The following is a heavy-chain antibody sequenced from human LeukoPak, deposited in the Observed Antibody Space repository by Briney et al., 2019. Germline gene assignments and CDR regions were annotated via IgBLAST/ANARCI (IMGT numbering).Heavy chain of an antibody. CDR3: ARDGGSGSYYKGVY. CDR2: IKQDGSEK. V-gene: IGHV3-7*01. Sequence: GGPLRHSCAASGFTFSSYWMSWGRQAPGKGLEWVANIKQDGSEKHYVDSVKGRFTISRDNAKNSLYLEMNSLRAEDTAVYYCARDGGSGSYYKGVYWGQGTLVTVSS. D-gene: IGHD3-10*01. CDR1: GFTFSSYW. J-gene: IGHJ4*02.